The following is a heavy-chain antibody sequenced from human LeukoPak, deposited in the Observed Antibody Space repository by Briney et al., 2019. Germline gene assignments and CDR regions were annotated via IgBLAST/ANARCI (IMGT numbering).Heavy chain of an antibody. J-gene: IGHJ5*02. CDR1: GGSISSSSYY. D-gene: IGHD6-6*01. V-gene: IGHV4-39*07. CDR2: IYYSGST. Sequence: PSEALSLTCTVSGGSISSSSYYWGWIRQPPGKGLEWIGSIYYSGSTYYNPSLKSRVTISVDTSKNQFSLKLSSVTAADTAVYYCARVLGIAARPMGWFDPWGQGTLVTVSS. CDR3: ARVLGIAARPMGWFDP.